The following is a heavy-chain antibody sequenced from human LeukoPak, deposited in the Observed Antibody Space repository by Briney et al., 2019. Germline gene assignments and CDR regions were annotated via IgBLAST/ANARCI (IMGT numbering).Heavy chain of an antibody. J-gene: IGHJ4*02. CDR3: ARHDYGDYLTNYFDY. CDR1: GGSISSYY. Sequence: SETLSLTCTVSGGSISSYYWSWIRQPPGKGLEWIGYIYYSGSTNYNPSLKSRVTVSVDTSKNQFSLKLSSVTAADTAVYYCARHDYGDYLTNYFDYWGQGTLVTVSS. CDR2: IYYSGST. V-gene: IGHV4-59*08. D-gene: IGHD4-17*01.